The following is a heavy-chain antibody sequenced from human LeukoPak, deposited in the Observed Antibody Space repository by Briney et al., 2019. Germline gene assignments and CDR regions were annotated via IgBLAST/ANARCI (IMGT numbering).Heavy chain of an antibody. CDR1: GASFNSDDQY. J-gene: IGHJ4*02. CDR2: IHPSGML. CDR3: SRGLDSRKLGY. Sequence: SETLSLTCTVSGASFNSDDQYWNWIRQSPGKGLEWIGSIHPSGMLYNNPSLESRVTMSRDTSKNQFSLNLNSMTAADTAVYLCSRGLDSRKLGYWGQGILVTVSS. V-gene: IGHV4-31*03. D-gene: IGHD3-22*01.